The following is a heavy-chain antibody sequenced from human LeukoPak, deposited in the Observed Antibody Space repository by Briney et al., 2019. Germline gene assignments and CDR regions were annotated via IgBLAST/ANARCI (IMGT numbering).Heavy chain of an antibody. D-gene: IGHD6-13*01. CDR3: ARPGIAAAGTGYLDY. Sequence: PGRSLRLSCAASGFTFSSYGMHWVRQAPGKGLEWVAVISYDGSNKYYADSVKGRFTISRDNSKNTLYLQMNSLRAEDTAVYYCARPGIAAAGTGYLDYWGQGTLVTVSS. CDR1: GFTFSSYG. V-gene: IGHV3-30*03. CDR2: ISYDGSNK. J-gene: IGHJ4*02.